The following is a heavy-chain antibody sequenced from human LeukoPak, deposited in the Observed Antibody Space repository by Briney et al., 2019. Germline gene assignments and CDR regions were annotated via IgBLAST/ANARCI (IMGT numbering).Heavy chain of an antibody. CDR1: GFTFSDSY. CDR2: ISSVGNTI. CDR3: ARSGDRAYYYYMDV. V-gene: IGHV3-11*04. Sequence: SLRLSCAASGFTFSDSYMSWIRQAPGKGLEWISYISSVGNTIYYADSVKGRFTISRDNARNSLYLQMNSLRAEDTAVYYCARSGDRAYYYYMDVWGKGTTVTVSS. D-gene: IGHD2-21*02. J-gene: IGHJ6*03.